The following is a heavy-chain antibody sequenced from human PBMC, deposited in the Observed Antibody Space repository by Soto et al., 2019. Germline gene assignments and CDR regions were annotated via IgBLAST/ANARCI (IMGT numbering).Heavy chain of an antibody. D-gene: IGHD4-17*01. Sequence: QVQLQESGPGLVKPSQTLSLTCTVSGGSISSGNYYWSWFRQPPGKGLEWIGYIYYSGSTSYNPSLKSRITVSVDTSKNQFSLQLSSVTVADTAVYYCARGPTVTTDYWGQGTLVTVSS. CDR3: ARGPTVTTDY. V-gene: IGHV4-30-4*01. CDR1: GGSISSGNYY. CDR2: IYYSGST. J-gene: IGHJ4*02.